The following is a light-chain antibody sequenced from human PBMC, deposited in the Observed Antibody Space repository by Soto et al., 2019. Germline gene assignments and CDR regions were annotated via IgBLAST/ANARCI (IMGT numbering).Light chain of an antibody. CDR2: GSF. J-gene: IGKJ5*01. CDR3: QQYNDRPPIT. Sequence: EVVTTQSPATLSVSPGERATLSCRASQGLGTNLAWYQQKPGQAPRLLIVGSFARATGIPARFSGSGSGSEFTLTISGLQSEDFAVYYCQQYNDRPPITFGQGTRLEIK. V-gene: IGKV3-15*01. CDR1: QGLGTN.